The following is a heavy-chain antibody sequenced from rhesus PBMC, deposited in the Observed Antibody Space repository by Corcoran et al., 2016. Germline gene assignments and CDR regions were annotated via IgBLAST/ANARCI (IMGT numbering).Heavy chain of an antibody. CDR3: ARDEYCGGIYCYAGFDY. Sequence: QVQLVQSGAEVKKPGASVTVSCKTSGFTFGSYALSCVRPAPGQGLEWMGLISPLGGITNYAETFQGRVTITADTSTSTAYMELSSLRSEDTAVYYCARDEYCGGIYCYAGFDYWGQGVLVTVSS. J-gene: IGHJ4*01. CDR1: GFTFGSYA. CDR2: ISPLGGIT. V-gene: IGHV1-198*02. D-gene: IGHD2-27*01.